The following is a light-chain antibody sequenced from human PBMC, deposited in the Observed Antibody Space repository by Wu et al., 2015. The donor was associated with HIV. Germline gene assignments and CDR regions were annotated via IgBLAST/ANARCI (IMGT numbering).Light chain of an antibody. Sequence: KVLTQSPGTLSLSPGERATLSCRASQSVSSDLAWYQQKPGQAPRLLVSDASTRASGIPARFSGSGSGTEFTLTISSMQSEDFAVYYCQQYNNWITFGQGTRLEIK. CDR2: DAS. V-gene: IGKV3-15*01. CDR3: QQYNNWIT. CDR1: QSVSSD. J-gene: IGKJ5*01.